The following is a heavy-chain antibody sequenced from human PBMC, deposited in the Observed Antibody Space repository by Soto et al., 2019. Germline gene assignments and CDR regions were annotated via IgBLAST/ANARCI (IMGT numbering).Heavy chain of an antibody. V-gene: IGHV3-23*01. CDR1: GFSFSTYS. J-gene: IGHJ4*02. CDR2: ITATGDRT. CDR3: ATMNGYFEY. Sequence: GSLRLSCADSGFSFSTYSMSWVRQTPGKGLEWVSAITATGDRTYYADSVTGRFTISRDNSKKTHYLQMTSLRAEDTAIYYCATMNGYFEYWGQGTPVTVSS. D-gene: IGHD3-22*01.